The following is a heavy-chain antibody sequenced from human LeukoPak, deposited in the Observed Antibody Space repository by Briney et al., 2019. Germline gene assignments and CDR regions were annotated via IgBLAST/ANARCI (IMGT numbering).Heavy chain of an antibody. Sequence: KPSETLSLTCTVSGGSISSYYWSWIRQPPGKGLEWIGHIYYSGSTNYNPSLKSRVTISLGRSKDQFSLKLSSVTAADTAVYYCARINAVIGGNAFDIWGQGTMVTVSS. CDR1: GGSISSYY. D-gene: IGHD2/OR15-2a*01. V-gene: IGHV4-59*01. CDR3: ARINAVIGGNAFDI. CDR2: IYYSGST. J-gene: IGHJ3*02.